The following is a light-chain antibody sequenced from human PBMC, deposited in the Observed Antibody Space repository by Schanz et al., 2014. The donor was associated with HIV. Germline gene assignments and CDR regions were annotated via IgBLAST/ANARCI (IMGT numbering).Light chain of an antibody. J-gene: IGLJ3*02. CDR2: GNS. Sequence: QSVLTQPPSVSGAPGQRVTISCTGSSSNIGAGYDVHWYQQLPGTAPKLLIYGNSNRPSGVPDRFSGSKSGNTASLTISGLQAEDEADYYCSSYGGGDTLLFGGGTKLTVL. CDR1: SSNIGAGYD. CDR3: SSYGGGDTLL. V-gene: IGLV1-40*01.